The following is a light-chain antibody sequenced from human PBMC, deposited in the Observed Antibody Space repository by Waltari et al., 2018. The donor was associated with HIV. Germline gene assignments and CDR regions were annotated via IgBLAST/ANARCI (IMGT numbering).Light chain of an antibody. CDR1: SSDVGSYNL. Sequence: QSALTQPASVSGSPGQSITFSCTGTSSDVGSYNLFSWYQQHPGKAPKLMIYEVSKRPSGVSTRFSGSKSGNTASLTISGLQAEDEADYYCCSYVGSSTWVFGGGTKLTVL. J-gene: IGLJ3*02. CDR3: CSYVGSSTWV. V-gene: IGLV2-23*02. CDR2: EVS.